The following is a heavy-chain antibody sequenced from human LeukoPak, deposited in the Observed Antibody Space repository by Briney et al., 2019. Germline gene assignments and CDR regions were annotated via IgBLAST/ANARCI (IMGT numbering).Heavy chain of an antibody. CDR2: INHSGST. CDR3: ASRELPDYYGSGSPNWFDP. V-gene: IGHV4-34*01. D-gene: IGHD3-10*01. J-gene: IGHJ5*02. CDR1: GVSFSGYY. Sequence: SETLSLTCAVYGVSFSGYYWSWIREPPGKGLEWIGEINHSGSTNYNPSLKSRVTISVDTSKNQFSLKLSSVTAADTAVYYCASRELPDYYGSGSPNWFDPWGQGTLVTVSS.